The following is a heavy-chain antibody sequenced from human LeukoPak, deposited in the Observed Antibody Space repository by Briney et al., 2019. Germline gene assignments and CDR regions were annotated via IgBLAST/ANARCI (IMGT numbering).Heavy chain of an antibody. J-gene: IGHJ6*02. CDR1: GFTLSSYG. D-gene: IGHD3-3*01. Sequence: GGSLRLSCAASGFTLSSYGMHWVRQAPGKGLEWVAVIWYDGSNKYYADSVKGRFTISRDNSKNTLYLQMNSLRAEDTAVYYCARDDYDFWSGYYPYYYGMDVWGQGTTVTVSS. CDR3: ARDDYDFWSGYYPYYYGMDV. V-gene: IGHV3-33*01. CDR2: IWYDGSNK.